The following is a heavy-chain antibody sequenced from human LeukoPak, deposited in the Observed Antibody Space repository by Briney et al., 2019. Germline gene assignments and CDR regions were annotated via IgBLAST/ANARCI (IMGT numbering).Heavy chain of an antibody. D-gene: IGHD4-17*01. CDR3: ARGGRGDYPHLYFDY. CDR2: IYTSGST. Sequence: TPSETLSLTCAVYGGSFSGYYWSWIRQPAGKGLEWIGRIYTSGSTNYNPSLKSRVTMSVDTSKNQFSLKLSSVTAADTAVYYCARGGRGDYPHLYFDYWGQGTLVTVSS. J-gene: IGHJ4*02. V-gene: IGHV4-59*10. CDR1: GGSFSGYY.